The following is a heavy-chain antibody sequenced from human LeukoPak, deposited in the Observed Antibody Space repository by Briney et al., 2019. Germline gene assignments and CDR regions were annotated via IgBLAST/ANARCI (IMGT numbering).Heavy chain of an antibody. CDR1: GFTFSSYG. J-gene: IGHJ4*02. Sequence: GGSLRLSCAASGFTFSSYGMHWVRQAPGKGLEWVALIWYDGNNKYYADSVKGRFTISGDNSKNTLYLQMNSLRAEDTAVYYCARQYCSGGDCYFFDWGQGTLVTVSS. V-gene: IGHV3-33*01. D-gene: IGHD2-15*01. CDR2: IWYDGNNK. CDR3: ARQYCSGGDCYFFD.